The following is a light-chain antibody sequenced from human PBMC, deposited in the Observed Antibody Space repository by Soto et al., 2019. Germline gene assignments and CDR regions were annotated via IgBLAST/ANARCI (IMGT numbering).Light chain of an antibody. CDR3: SAYRRGIIV. Sequence: QSALTQPASVSGSPGQSITISCTGTNNDVGGHMYVSWYQHQAGEVPKLIIYETDARPSGVSHRFSGSKSGNTASLTISGLQAEDVATYYCSAYRRGIIVFGGGTKLTVL. CDR1: NNDVGGHMY. J-gene: IGLJ2*01. CDR2: ETD. V-gene: IGLV2-14*01.